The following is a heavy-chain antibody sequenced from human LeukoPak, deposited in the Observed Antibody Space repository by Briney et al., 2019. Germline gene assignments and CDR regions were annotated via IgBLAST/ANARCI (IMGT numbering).Heavy chain of an antibody. CDR1: GCSISSSSYY. CDR2: IYYSGST. V-gene: IGHV4-39*07. J-gene: IGHJ2*01. CDR3: ARDRVWGTTVVTGHWYFDL. D-gene: IGHD4-23*01. Sequence: SETLSLTCTVSGCSISSSSYYWHWIRQPPGKGLGRIGSIYYSGSTYYNPSLKSRVTMPVDTSKNQFSLKLSSVTATETAVYYCARDRVWGTTVVTGHWYFDLWGRGTLVTVSS.